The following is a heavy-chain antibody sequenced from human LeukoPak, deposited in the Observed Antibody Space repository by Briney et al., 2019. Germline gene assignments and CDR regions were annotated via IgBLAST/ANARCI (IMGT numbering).Heavy chain of an antibody. J-gene: IGHJ1*01. D-gene: IGHD3-22*01. CDR2: IYSGGST. Sequence: PGGSLRLSCAASGFTVSSNYMSWVRQAPGKGLEWVSGIYSGGSTYYADSVKGRFTISRDNSKNTLYLQMNSLRAEDTAVYYCARDLGYYDSSGYYYSYFQHWGQGTLVTVSS. V-gene: IGHV3-53*01. CDR3: ARDLGYYDSSGYYYSYFQH. CDR1: GFTVSSNY.